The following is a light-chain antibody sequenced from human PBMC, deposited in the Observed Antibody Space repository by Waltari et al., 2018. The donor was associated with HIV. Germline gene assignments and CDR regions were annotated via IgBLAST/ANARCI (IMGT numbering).Light chain of an antibody. V-gene: IGKV1-39*01. CDR3: QQSHSNPRS. CDR1: QSISTY. CDR2: AAS. J-gene: IGKJ1*01. Sequence: DIQMTPSPSSLSASVGDRVTITCRASQSISTYLNWYQQKPGRAPKLLIYAASSLQSGVPTRFSGSGSGTDFTLTISSLQPEDFATYSCQQSHSNPRSFGQGTKVEIK.